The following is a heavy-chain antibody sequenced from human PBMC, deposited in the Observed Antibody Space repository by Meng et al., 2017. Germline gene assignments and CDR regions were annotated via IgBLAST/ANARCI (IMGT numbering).Heavy chain of an antibody. CDR1: GGSISSSSYY. J-gene: IGHJ3*02. CDR3: ARGLGSSGYYYEYAFDI. D-gene: IGHD3-22*01. V-gene: IGHV4-39*07. CDR2: IYYSGST. Sequence: GSLRLSCTVSGGSISSSSYYWGWIRQPPGKGLEWIGSIYYSGSTYYNPSLKSRVTISVDTSKNQFSLKLSSVTAADTAVYYCARGLGSSGYYYEYAFDIWGQGTMVTVSS.